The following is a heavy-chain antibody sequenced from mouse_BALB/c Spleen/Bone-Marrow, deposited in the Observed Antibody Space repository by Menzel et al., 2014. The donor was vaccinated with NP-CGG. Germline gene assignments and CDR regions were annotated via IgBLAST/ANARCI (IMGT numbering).Heavy chain of an antibody. CDR3: ARPYGFGAWFAY. CDR2: ISSGGSYT. Sequence: EVMLVESGGDLVKPGGSLKLSCAASGFTFSSYGMSWVRQTPDKRLEWVATISSGGSYTYYPDSVKGRFTISRDNAKNTLYLQMSSLKSEDTAMYYCARPYGFGAWFAYWGQGTLVTVSA. J-gene: IGHJ3*01. V-gene: IGHV5-6*01. D-gene: IGHD2-2*01. CDR1: GFTFSSYG.